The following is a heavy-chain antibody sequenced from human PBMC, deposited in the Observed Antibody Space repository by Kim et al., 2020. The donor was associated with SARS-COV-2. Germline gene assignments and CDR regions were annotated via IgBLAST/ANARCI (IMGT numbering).Heavy chain of an antibody. Sequence: SETLSLTCAVSGGSISSSNWWSWVRQPPGKGLEWIGEIYHSGSTNYNPSLKSRVTISVDKSKNQFSLKLSSVTAADTAVYYCGITMVRYYYGMDVWGQGTTVTVSS. CDR3: GITMVRYYYGMDV. V-gene: IGHV4-4*02. CDR1: GGSISSSNW. CDR2: IYHSGST. D-gene: IGHD3-10*01. J-gene: IGHJ6*02.